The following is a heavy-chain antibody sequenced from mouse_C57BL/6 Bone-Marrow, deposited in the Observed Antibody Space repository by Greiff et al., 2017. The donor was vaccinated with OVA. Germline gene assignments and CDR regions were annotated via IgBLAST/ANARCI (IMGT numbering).Heavy chain of an antibody. CDR1: GYAFSSSW. CDR2: IYPGDGDT. CDR3: AREGAY. J-gene: IGHJ3*01. Sequence: QVQLQQSGPELVKPGASVKISCKASGYAFSSSWMNWVKQRPGKGLEWIGRIYPGDGDTNYNGKFKGKATLTADKASSTAYMQLSSLTSEDSAVYFCAREGAYWGQGTLVTVSA. V-gene: IGHV1-82*01.